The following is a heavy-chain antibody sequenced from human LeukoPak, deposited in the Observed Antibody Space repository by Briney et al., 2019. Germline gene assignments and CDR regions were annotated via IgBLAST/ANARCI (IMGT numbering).Heavy chain of an antibody. D-gene: IGHD1-26*01. CDR1: EFTFRNYD. CDR2: IRYDGTSK. CDR3: AKETRGSYSDY. J-gene: IGHJ4*02. Sequence: PGGSLRLSCAASEFTFRNYDMHWVRQAPGKGLEWVAFIRYDGTSKYYADSVKGRFTISRDNSKNTVYLQMNSLRAEDTAVYYCAKETRGSYSDYWGQGTLVTVSS. V-gene: IGHV3-30*02.